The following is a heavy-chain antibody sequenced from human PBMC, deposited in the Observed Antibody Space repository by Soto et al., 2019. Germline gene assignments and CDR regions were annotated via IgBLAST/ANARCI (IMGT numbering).Heavy chain of an antibody. CDR1: GYTFTSYA. Sequence: QVKLVQSGAEEKKPGASVKVSCKASGYTFTSYAMHWVRQAPGQRLGWMGWINAGNGNTKFSQKFQGSVTITRDTSASTAYMELSSLRAEDTAVYYCARGIGYYYWDDYWGQGTLVTVSS. J-gene: IGHJ4*02. CDR2: INAGNGNT. CDR3: ARGIGYYYWDDY. V-gene: IGHV1-3*05. D-gene: IGHD3-22*01.